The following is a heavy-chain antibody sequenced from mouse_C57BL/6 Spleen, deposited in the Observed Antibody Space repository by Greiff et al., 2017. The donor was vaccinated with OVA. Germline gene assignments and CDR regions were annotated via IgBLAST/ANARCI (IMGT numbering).Heavy chain of an antibody. Sequence: VQLQQSGPVLVKPGASVKMSCKASGYTFTDYYMNWVKQSHGKSLEWIGVINPYNGGTSYNQKFKGKATLTVDKSSSTAYMELNSLTSEDSAVYYCAGEAVYYGSSYLDYWGQGTTLTVSS. CDR3: AGEAVYYGSSYLDY. CDR1: GYTFTDYY. J-gene: IGHJ2*01. CDR2: INPYNGGT. D-gene: IGHD1-1*01. V-gene: IGHV1-19*01.